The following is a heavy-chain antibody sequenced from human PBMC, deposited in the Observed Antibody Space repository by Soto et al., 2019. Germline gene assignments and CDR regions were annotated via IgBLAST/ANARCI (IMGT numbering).Heavy chain of an antibody. D-gene: IGHD3-9*01. CDR3: ARRTRFFESFDF. CDR1: GDSFTSSRYS. Sequence: QVQLQESGPGLVKPSETLSLFCTVSGDSFTSSRYSWGWIRQPPGKGLEWIGSVYYSGNTQYNPSLISLVTIFLDSSKNQFSLKMTAVTAADTAVYFCARRTRFFESFDFWCQGTLVTVSS. V-gene: IGHV4-39*01. J-gene: IGHJ4*02. CDR2: VYYSGNT.